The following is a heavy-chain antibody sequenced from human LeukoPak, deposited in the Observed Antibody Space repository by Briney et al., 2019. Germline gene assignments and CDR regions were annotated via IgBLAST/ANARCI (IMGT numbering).Heavy chain of an antibody. Sequence: GGSLRLSCAASEFTFSDYYMSWIRQAPGKGLEWVSYISSSGSTIYYADSVKGRFTISRDNAKNSLYLQMNSLRAEDTAVYYCARELMITFGGVVVNKYYFDYWGQGTLSPSPQ. V-gene: IGHV3-11*04. J-gene: IGHJ4*02. CDR2: ISSSGSTI. CDR3: ARELMITFGGVVVNKYYFDY. D-gene: IGHD3-16*02. CDR1: EFTFSDYY.